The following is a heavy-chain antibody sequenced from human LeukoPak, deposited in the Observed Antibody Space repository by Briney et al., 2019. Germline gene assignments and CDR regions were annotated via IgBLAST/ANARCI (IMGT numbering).Heavy chain of an antibody. D-gene: IGHD2-2*01. J-gene: IGHJ4*02. CDR1: GGSFSGYY. V-gene: IGHV4-34*01. CDR3: ARGGQRGYCSSTSCSRRYFDY. Sequence: PSETLSLTCAVYGGSFSGYYWSWIRQPPGKGLEWIGEINHSGSTNYNPSLKSRVTISVDPSKNQFSLKLSSVTAADTAVYYCARGGQRGYCSSTSCSRRYFDYWGQGTLVTVSS. CDR2: INHSGST.